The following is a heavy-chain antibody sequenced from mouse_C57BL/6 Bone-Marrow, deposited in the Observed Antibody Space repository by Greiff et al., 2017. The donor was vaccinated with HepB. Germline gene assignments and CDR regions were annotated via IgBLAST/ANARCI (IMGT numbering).Heavy chain of an antibody. Sequence: EVKLVESGGGLVQSGRSLRLSCATSGFTFSDFYMEWVRQAPGKGLEWIAASRNKANDYTTEYSASVKGRFIVSRDITQSILYLQMNALRAEDTAIYYCARDAPGSRAYWGQGTLVTVSA. J-gene: IGHJ3*01. CDR2: SRNKANDYTT. D-gene: IGHD1-1*01. CDR1: GFTFSDFY. CDR3: ARDAPGSRAY. V-gene: IGHV7-1*01.